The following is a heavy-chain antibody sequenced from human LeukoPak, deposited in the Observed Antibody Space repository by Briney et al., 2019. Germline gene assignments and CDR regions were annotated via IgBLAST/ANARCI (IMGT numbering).Heavy chain of an antibody. CDR1: GSTFSSYA. CDR2: ISGSGGST. Sequence: GGSLRLSCAASGSTFSSYAMSWVRQAPGKGLEWVSAISGSGGSTYYADSVKGRFTISRDNSKNRLYLQMNSLRSDDTAVYYCAREGRHDYGDYPDYWGQGTLVTVSS. J-gene: IGHJ4*02. D-gene: IGHD4-17*01. V-gene: IGHV3-23*01. CDR3: AREGRHDYGDYPDY.